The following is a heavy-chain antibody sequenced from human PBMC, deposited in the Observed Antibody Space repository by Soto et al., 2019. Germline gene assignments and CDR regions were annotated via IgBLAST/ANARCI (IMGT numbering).Heavy chain of an antibody. V-gene: IGHV3-30*18. CDR3: AKEYYDFWSGWSYYGMDV. J-gene: IGHJ6*02. CDR2: ISYDGSNK. CDR1: GFTFSSYG. Sequence: QVQLVESGGGVVQPGRSLRLSCAASGFTFSSYGMHWVRQAPGKVLEWVAVISYDGSNKYYADSVKGRFTISRDNSKNKLYLQMNSLRAEDTAVYYCAKEYYDFWSGWSYYGMDVWGQGTTVTVSS. D-gene: IGHD3-3*01.